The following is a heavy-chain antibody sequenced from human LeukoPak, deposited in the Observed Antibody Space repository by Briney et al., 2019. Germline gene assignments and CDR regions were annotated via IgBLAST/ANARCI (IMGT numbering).Heavy chain of an antibody. V-gene: IGHV3-9*01. D-gene: IGHD6-6*01. Sequence: GGSLRLSCAASGFTFSSYAMHWVRQAPGKGLEWVPGINWNSGNIGYADSVKGRFTISRDNAKNSLYLQMNSLRAEDTALYYCAKDRGYSTSSIDYWGQGTLVTVSS. CDR2: INWNSGNI. J-gene: IGHJ4*02. CDR1: GFTFSSYA. CDR3: AKDRGYSTSSIDY.